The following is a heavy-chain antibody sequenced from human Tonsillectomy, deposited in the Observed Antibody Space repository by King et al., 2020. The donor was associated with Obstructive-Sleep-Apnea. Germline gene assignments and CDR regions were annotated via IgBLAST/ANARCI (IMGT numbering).Heavy chain of an antibody. J-gene: IGHJ4*02. CDR3: AHRPPLAYYFDY. CDR1: GFSLSTSGVG. V-gene: IGHV2-5*02. Sequence: TLKESGPTLVRPTQTLTLTCTFSGFSLSTSGVGVGWIRQPPGKALEWLALIYWDDDKRYSPSLKSRLTITRDTSKNQLLLTMTNMDPVDTATYYCAHRPPLAYYFDYWGQGTLVTVSS. CDR2: IYWDDDK.